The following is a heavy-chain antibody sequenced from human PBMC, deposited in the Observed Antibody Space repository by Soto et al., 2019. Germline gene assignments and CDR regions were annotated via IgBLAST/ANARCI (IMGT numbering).Heavy chain of an antibody. CDR2: INNDGSST. CDR1: GFTFSSYW. CDR3: LMRMVPPRSIVY. V-gene: IGHV3-74*01. Sequence: PGGSLRLSCAASGFTFSSYWMHWVRQAPGKRLVWVSRINNDGSSTSYADSVKGRFTISRDNAKNTLYLQMNSVRAEDTAVYYFLMRMVPPRSIVYRGPATLVTLFS. J-gene: IGHJ4*02. D-gene: IGHD3-10*01.